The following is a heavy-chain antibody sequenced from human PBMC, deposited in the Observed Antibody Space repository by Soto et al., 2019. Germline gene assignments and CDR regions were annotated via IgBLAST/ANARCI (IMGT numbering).Heavy chain of an antibody. CDR1: GYTFTGHY. Sequence: ASVKVSCKASGYTFTGHYIHWVRQAPEQGPEWMGEIGPESGATKYAQKFQGRVTMTRDMSITTVYMELNNLSPDDTAVYYCGRGRSGQIVVFYWGQGTPVTVSS. J-gene: IGHJ4*02. CDR3: GRGRSGQIVVFY. CDR2: IGPESGAT. V-gene: IGHV1-2*02. D-gene: IGHD5-12*01.